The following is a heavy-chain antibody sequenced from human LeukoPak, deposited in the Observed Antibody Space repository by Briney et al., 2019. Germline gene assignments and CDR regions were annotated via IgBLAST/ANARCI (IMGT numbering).Heavy chain of an antibody. J-gene: IGHJ4*02. CDR3: ARDPPGKGYCSSTSCPFDY. V-gene: IGHV3-30-3*01. CDR1: GFTFSSYA. Sequence: GGSLRLSCAASGFTFSSYAMHWVRQAPGKGLEWVAVISYDGSNKYYADSVKGRFTISRDNAKNSLYLQMNSLRAEDTAVYYCARDPPGKGYCSSTSCPFDYWGQGTLVTVSS. D-gene: IGHD2-2*01. CDR2: ISYDGSNK.